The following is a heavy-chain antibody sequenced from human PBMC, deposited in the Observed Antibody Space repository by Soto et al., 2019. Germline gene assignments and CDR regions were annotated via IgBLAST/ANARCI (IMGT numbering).Heavy chain of an antibody. Sequence: QVQLQESGPGLVKPSQTLSLTCTVSGDSISSGDYYWSWIRQPPGKGLEWIGYIYYSGTTYYNPSLNSLVTISLDTSKHQFSLNLSPVTAADTAVYYCARAHGTSWGQGILVTVSS. CDR3: ARAHGTS. CDR2: IYYSGTT. V-gene: IGHV4-30-4*01. D-gene: IGHD1-7*01. CDR1: GDSISSGDYY. J-gene: IGHJ5*02.